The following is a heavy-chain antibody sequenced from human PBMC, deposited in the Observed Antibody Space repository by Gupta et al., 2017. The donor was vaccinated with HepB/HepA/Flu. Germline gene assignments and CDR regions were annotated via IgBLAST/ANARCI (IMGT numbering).Heavy chain of an antibody. CDR2: IDWANAK. J-gene: IGHJ4*02. Sequence: HVTLRESGPALVTPTQTLTLTCPFSGFAPTTGGMGVNWSRQPPGRALEWLARIDWANAKYYRTSLKTHLTISKDNSKNQVVRTMTNMDPVDTGTYYCARLRPSTTNYFDSWGQGILVTVSS. D-gene: IGHD1-7*01. CDR3: ARLRPSTTNYFDS. CDR1: GFAPTTGGMG. V-gene: IGHV2-70*13.